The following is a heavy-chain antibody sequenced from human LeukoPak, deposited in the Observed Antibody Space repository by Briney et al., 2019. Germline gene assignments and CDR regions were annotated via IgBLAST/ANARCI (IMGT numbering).Heavy chain of an antibody. V-gene: IGHV1-69*13. CDR1: GGTFGSYA. CDR3: ARELLGHNSNSDY. D-gene: IGHD4-11*01. Sequence: ASVKVSCKASGGTFGSYAISWVRQAPGQGLEWMGGIIPIFGTANYAQKFQDRVTITADESTSTAYMELSSLRSGDTAVYYCARELLGHNSNSDYWGQGTLVTVSS. J-gene: IGHJ4*02. CDR2: IIPIFGTA.